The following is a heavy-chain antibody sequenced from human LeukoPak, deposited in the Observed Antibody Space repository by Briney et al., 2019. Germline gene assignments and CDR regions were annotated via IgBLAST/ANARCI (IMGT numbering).Heavy chain of an antibody. CDR2: IYSDNT. V-gene: IGHV3-53*01. Sequence: GGSLRLSCTVSGFTVSSNSMSWVRQAPGKGLEWVSFIYSDNTHYSGSVTGRFTISRDNFKNTLYLQMNSLRAEDTAVYYCARDPVYYGSGSSPVDYWGQGTLVTVSS. CDR1: GFTVSSNS. D-gene: IGHD3-10*01. CDR3: ARDPVYYGSGSSPVDY. J-gene: IGHJ4*02.